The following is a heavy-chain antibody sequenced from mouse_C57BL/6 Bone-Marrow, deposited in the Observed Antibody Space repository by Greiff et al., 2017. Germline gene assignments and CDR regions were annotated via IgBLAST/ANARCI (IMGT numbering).Heavy chain of an antibody. CDR2: IHPNSGST. J-gene: IGHJ2*01. Sequence: QVQLKQPGAELVKPGASVKLSCKASGYTFTSYWMHWVKQRPGQGLEWIGMIHPNSGSTNYNEKFKSKATLTVDKSSSTAYMQLSSLTSEDSAVYYCAREGGLYGYDPYYFDYWGQGTTLTVSS. CDR3: AREGGLYGYDPYYFDY. D-gene: IGHD2-2*01. V-gene: IGHV1-64*01. CDR1: GYTFTSYW.